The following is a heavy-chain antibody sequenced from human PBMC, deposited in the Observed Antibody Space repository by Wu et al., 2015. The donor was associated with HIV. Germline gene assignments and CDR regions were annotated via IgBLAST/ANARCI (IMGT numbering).Heavy chain of an antibody. J-gene: IGHJ5*02. CDR2: IIPIFGTA. Sequence: QVRLVQSGAEVRKPGSSVRVSCKSSGGDFKKYTVNWARQAPGQGLEWMGGIIPIFGTANYAQKFQGRVTITTDESTSTAYMELSSLRSEDTAVYYCARTGSRDIWFDPWGQGTLVTVSS. V-gene: IGHV1-69*05. CDR1: GGDFKKYT. CDR3: ARTGSRDIWFDP. D-gene: IGHD5-24*01.